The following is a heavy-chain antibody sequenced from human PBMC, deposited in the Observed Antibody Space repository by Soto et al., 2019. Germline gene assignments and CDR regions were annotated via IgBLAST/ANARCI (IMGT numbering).Heavy chain of an antibody. CDR1: GGSTSSGGYS. CDR2: ICHSGST. Sequence: PSETLSLTCAASGGSTSSGGYSWSWIRQPPGKGLEWIVNICHSGSTYYNPSLKSRVTMSVARSRNQFSLKLNSVTAADTAVYYCARGPGIWGQGTLVTVSS. CDR3: ARGPGI. J-gene: IGHJ4*02. V-gene: IGHV4-30-2*01.